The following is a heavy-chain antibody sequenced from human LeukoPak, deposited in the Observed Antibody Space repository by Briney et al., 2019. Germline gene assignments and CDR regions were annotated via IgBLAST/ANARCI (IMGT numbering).Heavy chain of an antibody. CDR2: IIPILGTA. V-gene: IGHV1-69*04. D-gene: IGHD3-16*01. CDR1: GDFFSNYA. CDR3: ARDPSLRGGHAFDI. Sequence: ASVRVSCKASGDFFSNYAFSWVRQAPGQGLEWMGRIIPILGTANYLQKLQGRVAITADKSTSTAYMELSSLRPEDTAVYYCARDPSLRGGHAFDIWAQGTMVTVSS. J-gene: IGHJ3*02.